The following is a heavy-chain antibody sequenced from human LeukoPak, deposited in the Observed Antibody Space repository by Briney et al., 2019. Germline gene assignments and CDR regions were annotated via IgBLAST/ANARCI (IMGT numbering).Heavy chain of an antibody. V-gene: IGHV4-59*01. J-gene: IGHJ4*02. D-gene: IGHD6-13*01. CDR2: IYNTGST. CDR1: GASINNYY. Sequence: SETLSLTCTVSGASINNYYWSWIRQPPGKGLEWIGYIYNTGSTNYNPSLKSRVTISVGTSKRQFSLKLTSVTAADTAVYYCARAGFGSIYYFDDWGQGTLVTVSS. CDR3: ARAGFGSIYYFDD.